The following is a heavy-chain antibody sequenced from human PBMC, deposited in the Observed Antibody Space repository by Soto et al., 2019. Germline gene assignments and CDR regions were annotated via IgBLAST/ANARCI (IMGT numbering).Heavy chain of an antibody. CDR1: GGTFSSYA. CDR3: ARESTPYLVPGS. V-gene: IGHV1-69*13. CDR2: IIPIFGTA. J-gene: IGHJ5*02. Sequence: SVKVSCKASGGTFSSYAISWVRQAPGQGLEWMGGIIPIFGTANYAQKFQGRVTITADESTSTAYMELSSLRSEDTAVYYCARESTPYLVPGSSGQGSLVIVSS. D-gene: IGHD6-19*01.